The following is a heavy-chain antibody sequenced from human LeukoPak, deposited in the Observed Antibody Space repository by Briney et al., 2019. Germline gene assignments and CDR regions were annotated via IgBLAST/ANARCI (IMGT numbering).Heavy chain of an antibody. Sequence: GGSLRLSCAASGFTVSNNYMSWVRQAPGKGLEWVSFIYSGATTYYADSVKGRFTISRGNSKNTLYLQMKSLRAEDTAVYHCASQIAVAGTGHFDLWGRGTLVTVSS. CDR1: GFTVSNNY. CDR2: IYSGATT. D-gene: IGHD6-19*01. CDR3: ASQIAVAGTGHFDL. V-gene: IGHV3-66*01. J-gene: IGHJ2*01.